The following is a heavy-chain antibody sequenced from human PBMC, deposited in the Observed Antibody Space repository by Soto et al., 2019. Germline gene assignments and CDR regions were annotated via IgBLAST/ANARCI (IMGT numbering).Heavy chain of an antibody. CDR1: GFTFSSYS. Sequence: EVQLVESGGGLVKPGGSLRLSCAASGFTFSSYSMNWVRQAPGKGLEWVSSISSSSSYIYYADSVKGRFTISRDNAKNSLYLQMNSLRAEDTAVYYCARLLDYGDYWSYFDYWGQGTLVTVSS. CDR3: ARLLDYGDYWSYFDY. J-gene: IGHJ4*02. CDR2: ISSSSSYI. V-gene: IGHV3-21*01. D-gene: IGHD4-17*01.